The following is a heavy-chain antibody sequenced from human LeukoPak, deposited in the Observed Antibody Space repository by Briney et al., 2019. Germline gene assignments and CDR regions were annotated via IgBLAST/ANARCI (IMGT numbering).Heavy chain of an antibody. Sequence: GGSLGLSCAASGFTFSIYGMSWVRQAPGKGLEWVSIIGGSGSGGSTYYADSVKGRFTISRDNSNNTLYLQMNSLRAEDTAVYYCAKYSHDSSGSFDYWGQGTLVTVSS. CDR3: AKYSHDSSGSFDY. CDR2: IGGSGSGGST. D-gene: IGHD3-22*01. J-gene: IGHJ4*02. CDR1: GFTFSIYG. V-gene: IGHV3-23*01.